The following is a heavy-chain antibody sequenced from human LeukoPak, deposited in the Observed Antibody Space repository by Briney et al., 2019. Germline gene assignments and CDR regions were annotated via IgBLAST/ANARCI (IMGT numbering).Heavy chain of an antibody. CDR2: IYYSGST. D-gene: IGHD1-26*01. V-gene: IGHV4-59*01. CDR3: ASEVVGAYYFDY. J-gene: IGHJ4*02. CDR1: GGSISSYY. Sequence: SETLSPTCTVSGGSISSYYWSWIRQPPGKGLEWIGYIYYSGSTNYNPSLKSRVTISVDTSKNQFSLKLSSVTAADTAVYYCASEVVGAYYFDYWGQGTLVTVSS.